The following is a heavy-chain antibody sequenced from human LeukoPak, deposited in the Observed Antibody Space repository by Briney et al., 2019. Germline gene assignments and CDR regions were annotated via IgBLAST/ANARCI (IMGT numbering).Heavy chain of an antibody. V-gene: IGHV1-2*02. CDR1: GYTFTGYY. D-gene: IGHD1-7*01. J-gene: IGHJ4*02. Sequence: ASVKVSCKASGYTFTGYYMHWVRQAPGQGREWMGWINPNSGGTNYAQKFQGRVTMIRDTSISTAYMELSRLRSDDTAVYYCARDLLSGTTGDYWGQGTLVTVSS. CDR2: INPNSGGT. CDR3: ARDLLSGTTGDY.